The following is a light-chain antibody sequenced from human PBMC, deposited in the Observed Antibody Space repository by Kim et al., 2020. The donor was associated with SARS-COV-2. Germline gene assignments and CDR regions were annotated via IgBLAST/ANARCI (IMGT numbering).Light chain of an antibody. CDR3: QQYGSSPRT. J-gene: IGKJ2*01. V-gene: IGKV3-20*01. Sequence: FSLGKRPPLSYSACQSVTRLNLAWYAQSPGHAPSLLLCGAPSRSTGIPDRFSGSASGTHFTLTISRLEPEDFAVYYCQQYGSSPRTFGQGTELEI. CDR1: QSVTRLN. CDR2: GAP.